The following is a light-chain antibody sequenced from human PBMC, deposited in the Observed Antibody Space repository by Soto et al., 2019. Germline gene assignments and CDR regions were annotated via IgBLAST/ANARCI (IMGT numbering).Light chain of an antibody. J-gene: IGKJ2*01. Sequence: EIVLTQSPGTLSLSPGESATLSCRASQSVSSSQVAWYQQKPGQAPRLLIYGASSRATGSPDRFSGVGSETDFTLTISRLEPEDFAVYYCQQYDTSPHTFGQGTKLEIK. CDR1: QSVSSSQ. V-gene: IGKV3-20*01. CDR3: QQYDTSPHT. CDR2: GAS.